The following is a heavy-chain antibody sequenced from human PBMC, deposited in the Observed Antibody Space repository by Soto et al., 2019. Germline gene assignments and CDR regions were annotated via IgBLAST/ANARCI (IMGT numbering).Heavy chain of an antibody. CDR2: IYYSGST. CDR1: GGSISSYY. CDR3: ASNWNDVWFDP. V-gene: IGHV4-59*08. D-gene: IGHD1-20*01. Sequence: QVQLQESGPGLVKPSETLSLTCTVSGGSISSYYWSWIRQPPGKGLEWIGYIYYSGSTNYNPSLKSRVTISVDTSKNQFSLKLRSVTPADTAVYSCASNWNDVWFDPWGQGTLVTVSS. J-gene: IGHJ5*02.